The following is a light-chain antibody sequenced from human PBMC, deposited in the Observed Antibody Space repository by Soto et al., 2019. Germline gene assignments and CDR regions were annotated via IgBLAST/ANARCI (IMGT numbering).Light chain of an antibody. J-gene: IGKJ5*01. CDR2: GAS. Sequence: EIVMTQSPATLSVSPGERATLSCRASQGVSGNLAWYQQKLGQAPRLLIYGASTRATGVPARFSGSGSGTEFTFTLSSLQSEDFAVYYCQQYNNWPPTFGQGTRLEIK. V-gene: IGKV3-15*01. CDR1: QGVSGN. CDR3: QQYNNWPPT.